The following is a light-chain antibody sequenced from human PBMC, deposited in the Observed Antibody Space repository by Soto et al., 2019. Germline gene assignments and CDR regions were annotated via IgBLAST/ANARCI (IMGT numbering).Light chain of an antibody. Sequence: DIVLAQSPGTLSLSPGERATLSCRASQTVSSNYLAWYQQKFGQAPRLLIYGASSRATGIPDRFSGSGSVTDFTLTISRLEPEDFAVYYCQQYGSSPQTFGQGTRLDIK. CDR2: GAS. J-gene: IGKJ5*01. V-gene: IGKV3-20*01. CDR3: QQYGSSPQT. CDR1: QTVSSNY.